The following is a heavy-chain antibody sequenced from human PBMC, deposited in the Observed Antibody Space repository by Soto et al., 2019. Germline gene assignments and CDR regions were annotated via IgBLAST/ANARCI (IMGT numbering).Heavy chain of an antibody. V-gene: IGHV3-48*02. CDR2: ISSSSSTI. CDR1: AFTFSSYS. Sequence: EVQLVESGGGLVQPGGSLRLSCAASAFTFSSYSMNWVRQAPGKGLEWVSYISSSSSTIYYADSVKGRFTISRDNAKNSLYLQMNSLRDEDTAVYYCARGSEPRIPHLGYWYFDLWGRGTLVTVSS. CDR3: ARGSEPRIPHLGYWYFDL. J-gene: IGHJ2*01. D-gene: IGHD2-15*01.